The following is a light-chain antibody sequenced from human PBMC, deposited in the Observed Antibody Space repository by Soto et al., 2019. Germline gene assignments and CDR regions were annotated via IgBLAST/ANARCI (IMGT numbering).Light chain of an antibody. V-gene: IGLV1-40*01. CDR1: WSNIGAGYE. J-gene: IGLJ3*02. Sequence: QSALTQPPSVSGAPGQRVTISCTGGWSNIGAGYEVHWYQHLPGTAPKLLIYGVTNRPSGVPDRFSGSRSGTSASLAITGLQADDEGDYYCQSFDSSLSNSWLFGVGTKLTVL. CDR3: QSFDSSLSNSWL. CDR2: GVT.